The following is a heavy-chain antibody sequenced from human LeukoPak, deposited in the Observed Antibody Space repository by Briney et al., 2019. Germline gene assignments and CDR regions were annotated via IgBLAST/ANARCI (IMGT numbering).Heavy chain of an antibody. D-gene: IGHD2-21*02. CDR1: GFTFSSYG. CDR2: ISYDGSNK. CDR3: ARDGPAYCGGDCYWDY. J-gene: IGHJ4*02. Sequence: GGSLRLSCAASGFTFSSYGMHWVRQAPGKGLEWVAVISYDGSNKYYADSVKGRFTISRDNSKNTLYLQMNSLRAEDTAVYYCARDGPAYCGGDCYWDYWGQGTLVTVSS. V-gene: IGHV3-30*03.